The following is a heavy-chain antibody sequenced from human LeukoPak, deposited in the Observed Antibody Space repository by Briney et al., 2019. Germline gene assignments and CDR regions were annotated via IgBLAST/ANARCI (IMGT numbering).Heavy chain of an antibody. Sequence: GASVKVCCNASGYTFTTYGISWVRQAPGQGLEWMGWISAYNGNTNYAQKLQDRVTMTTDTSTSTAYMELRSLRSDDTAVYYCTRVAGADRGHFDYWGQGTLVTVSS. CDR2: ISAYNGNT. J-gene: IGHJ4*02. CDR3: TRVAGADRGHFDY. V-gene: IGHV1-18*01. CDR1: GYTFTTYG. D-gene: IGHD2-15*01.